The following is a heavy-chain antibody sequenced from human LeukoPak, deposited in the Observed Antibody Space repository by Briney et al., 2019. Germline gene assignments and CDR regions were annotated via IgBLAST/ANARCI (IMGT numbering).Heavy chain of an antibody. V-gene: IGHV3-23*01. D-gene: IGHD3-22*01. J-gene: IGHJ4*02. CDR2: ISSNGGTT. Sequence: GGSLRPSCAASGFTFNNYAMTWVRQAPGKGLEWVSLISSNGGTTHYAGSVKGRFTISRDNSKNTVYLQMNSLRADDTALYYCAKDLYYFDGDYWGQGTQVTVSS. CDR3: AKDLYYFDGDY. CDR1: GFTFNNYA.